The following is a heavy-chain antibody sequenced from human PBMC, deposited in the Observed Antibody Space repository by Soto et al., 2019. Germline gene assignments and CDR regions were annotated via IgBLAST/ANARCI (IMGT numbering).Heavy chain of an antibody. CDR1: GFTFTSCA. D-gene: IGHD6-19*01. Sequence: SVKVSCKASGFTFTSCAVQWVRQARGQRLEWIGWIVVGSGNTNYAQKFQERVTITRDMSTSTAYMELSSLRSEDTAVYYCARDDGTAVTSTGYFDYWGQGTPVTVSS. CDR2: IVVGSGNT. V-gene: IGHV1-58*01. CDR3: ARDDGTAVTSTGYFDY. J-gene: IGHJ4*02.